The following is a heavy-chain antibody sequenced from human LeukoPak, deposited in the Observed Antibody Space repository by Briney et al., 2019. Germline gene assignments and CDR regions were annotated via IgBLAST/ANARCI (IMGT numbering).Heavy chain of an antibody. V-gene: IGHV4-61*02. CDR3: ARDQESANCSGGSCWRYFDL. D-gene: IGHD2-15*01. Sequence: SQTLSLTCTVSGGSNSSGSYYWSWIRQPAGKGLEWIGRIYTSGSTNYNPSLKSRVTISVDTSKNQFSLKLSSVTAADTAVYYCARDQESANCSGGSCWRYFDLWGRGTLVTVSS. CDR1: GGSNSSGSYY. CDR2: IYTSGST. J-gene: IGHJ2*01.